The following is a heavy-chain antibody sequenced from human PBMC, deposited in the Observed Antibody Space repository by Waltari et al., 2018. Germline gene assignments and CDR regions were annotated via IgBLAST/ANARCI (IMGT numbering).Heavy chain of an antibody. CDR2: ITQSGST. Sequence: QVQLQQWGAGLLKPSETLSLTCAVHGGSFSYYWSWIRQSPGKGLEWIGEITQSGSTSYNPSLKSQVTISVDTSKNQFSLELSSVTAADTAVYYCARGYRWFDPWGQGTLVTVSS. J-gene: IGHJ5*02. CDR1: GGSFSYY. CDR3: ARGYRWFDP. V-gene: IGHV4-34*01.